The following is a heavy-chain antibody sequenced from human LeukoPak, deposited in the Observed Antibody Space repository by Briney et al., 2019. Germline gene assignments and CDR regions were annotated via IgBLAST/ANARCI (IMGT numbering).Heavy chain of an antibody. CDR1: GGSFSGDY. V-gene: IGHV4-34*01. Sequence: PSETLSLTCGFYGGSFSGDYWSWLRQPPGKGLEWIGEMSHSGSTNYNPSLKSRVTMSVDTSQNHFTLNLRSVTAADTATYYCARGSGWFYYYYYMDVWGKGTTVTVSS. CDR2: MSHSGST. CDR3: ARGSGWFYYYYYMDV. J-gene: IGHJ6*03. D-gene: IGHD6-19*01.